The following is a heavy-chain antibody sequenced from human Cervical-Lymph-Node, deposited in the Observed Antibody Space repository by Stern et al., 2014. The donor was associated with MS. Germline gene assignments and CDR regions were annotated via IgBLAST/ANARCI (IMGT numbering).Heavy chain of an antibody. V-gene: IGHV7-4-1*02. CDR3: ARDFVDTAMITRSDYLDS. J-gene: IGHJ4*02. Sequence: VQLVESGSELKEPGASVKVSRKASGYTLTNYPMNWVRQAPGQGLEWMGWIKTNTGNSTYAQGFTGRFVFSLDTSVSTAYLHISSLKAEDTAVYYCARDFVDTAMITRSDYLDSWGQGTLVTVSS. CDR2: IKTNTGNS. D-gene: IGHD5-18*01. CDR1: GYTLTNYP.